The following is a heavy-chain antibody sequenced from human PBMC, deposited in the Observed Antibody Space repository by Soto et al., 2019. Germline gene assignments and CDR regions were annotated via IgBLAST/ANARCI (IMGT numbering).Heavy chain of an antibody. J-gene: IGHJ3*02. CDR1: GGSISDRYYY. V-gene: IGHV4-31*11. D-gene: IGHD2-21*02. CDR3: AIVPWVSVVTASRAFDI. CDR2: IYYSGST. Sequence: SETLSVTCAVSGGSISDRYYYAGWLRQSSVTGAEWIGYIYYSGSTYYNPSLKSRVTISVDTSKNQFSLKLSSVTAADTAVYYCAIVPWVSVVTASRAFDIWGQGTMVTVSS.